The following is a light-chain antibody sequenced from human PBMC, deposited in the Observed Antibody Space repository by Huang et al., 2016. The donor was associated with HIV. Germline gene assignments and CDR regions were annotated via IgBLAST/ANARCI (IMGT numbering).Light chain of an antibody. CDR3: QQQNDCPRS. V-gene: IGKV3-15*01. CDR1: QRINTN. Sequence: EIVMTQFPATLSVAPGERATLSCRASQRINTNLAWCQQKPVQDPRLLIYAATTRTADFPYRFSGSGFRKEFTLTISSLQSEDFAIYYCQQQNDCPRSFGQGTKVEIK. CDR2: AAT. J-gene: IGKJ1*01.